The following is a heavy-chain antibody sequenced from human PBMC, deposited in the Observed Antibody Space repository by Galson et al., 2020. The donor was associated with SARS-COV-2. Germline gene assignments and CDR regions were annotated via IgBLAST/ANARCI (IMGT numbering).Heavy chain of an antibody. CDR2: IYYSGST. J-gene: IGHJ4*01. Sequence: SETLSLTCTVPGGSISSSSYTWGWIRQAPGKGRERIGSIYYSGSTYYNPSLKSRVTISVDTSKNQFSLKLSSVTAAYTAVYYCARRLLWFGELHWSHGTLVTVSS. CDR1: GGSISSSSYT. D-gene: IGHD3-10*01. V-gene: IGHV4-39*01. CDR3: ARRLLWFGELH.